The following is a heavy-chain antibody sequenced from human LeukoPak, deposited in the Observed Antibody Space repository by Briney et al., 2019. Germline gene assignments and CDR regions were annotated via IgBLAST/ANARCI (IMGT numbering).Heavy chain of an antibody. Sequence: SETLSLTCTVSGGSLSNYYWSWIRQPPGKGLEWIGYIYYSGSTTYNPSLKSRATISVDTSKNQFSLRLSSVTAADTAVYYCARGTMMVGHWGQGTLVTVSS. J-gene: IGHJ4*02. CDR3: ARGTMMVGH. V-gene: IGHV4-59*01. CDR1: GGSLSNYY. CDR2: IYYSGST. D-gene: IGHD3-22*01.